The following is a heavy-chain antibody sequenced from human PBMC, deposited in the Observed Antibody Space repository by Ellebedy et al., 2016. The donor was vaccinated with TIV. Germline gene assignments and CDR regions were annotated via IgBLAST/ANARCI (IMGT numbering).Heavy chain of an antibody. CDR2: ISHSSSYI. J-gene: IGHJ6*02. D-gene: IGHD5-24*01. CDR1: GFTFSSHA. V-gene: IGHV3-21*04. CDR3: AKSETSHFNYNYYGMDV. Sequence: GGSLRLSXAGSGFTFSSHAMNWVRQAPGKGLEWVSSISHSSSYIYYADSVKGRFTISRDNAENSLYLQMNSLRAEDTALYYCAKSETSHFNYNYYGMDVWGQGTTVTVSS.